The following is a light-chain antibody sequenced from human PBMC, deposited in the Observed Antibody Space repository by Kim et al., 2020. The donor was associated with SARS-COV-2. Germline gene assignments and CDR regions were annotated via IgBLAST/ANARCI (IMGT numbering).Light chain of an antibody. Sequence: SASVGVIVTITCRASQSIGDWLAWYQQKPAKAPKLLIYRASTLESGVPSRFSGSGSGTEFTLTISSLQSDDFATYYCQQFKTYATFGQGTKVDIK. CDR2: RAS. CDR3: QQFKTYAT. J-gene: IGKJ1*01. CDR1: QSIGDW. V-gene: IGKV1-5*03.